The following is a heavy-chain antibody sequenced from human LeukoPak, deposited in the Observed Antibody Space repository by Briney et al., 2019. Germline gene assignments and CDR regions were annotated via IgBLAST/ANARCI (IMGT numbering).Heavy chain of an antibody. D-gene: IGHD2-21*01. J-gene: IGHJ4*02. CDR1: GFTFSSYA. V-gene: IGHV3-23*01. CDR2: ISGSGGST. CDR3: ARDPLGDSTYYFDY. Sequence: GGSLRLSCAASGFTFSSYAMSWVRQAPGKGLEWVSAISGSGGSTYYADSVKGRFTISRDNSKNTLYLQMNSLRAEDTAVYYCARDPLGDSTYYFDYWGQGTLVTVSS.